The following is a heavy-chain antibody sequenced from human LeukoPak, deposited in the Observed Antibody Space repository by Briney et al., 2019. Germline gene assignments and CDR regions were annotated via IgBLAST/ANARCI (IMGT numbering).Heavy chain of an antibody. CDR3: AKDLEGYGYALAYYYGMDV. D-gene: IGHD5-18*01. Sequence: PGGSLRLSCAASGFSFSSYAMSWVRQAPGKGLEWGSVISASGSAYYADSVKGRFTMSRDNSKTTLYVQLNRLRVEDTAVYYCAKDLEGYGYALAYYYGMDVWGQGTTVTVSS. CDR1: GFSFSSYA. V-gene: IGHV3-23*01. CDR2: ISASGSA. J-gene: IGHJ6*02.